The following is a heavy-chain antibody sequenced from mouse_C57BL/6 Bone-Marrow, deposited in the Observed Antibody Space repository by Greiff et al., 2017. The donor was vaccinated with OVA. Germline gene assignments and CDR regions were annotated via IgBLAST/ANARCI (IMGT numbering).Heavy chain of an antibody. V-gene: IGHV2-5*01. CDR3: AKRGGNPYAMDY. J-gene: IGHJ4*01. CDR2: IWRGGST. D-gene: IGHD2-1*01. Sequence: VQVVESGPGLVQPSQSLSITCTVSGFSLTSYGVHWVRQSPGKGLEWLGVIWRGGSTDYNAAFMSRLSITKDNSKSQVFFKMNSLQADDTAIYYCAKRGGNPYAMDYWGQGTSVTVSS. CDR1: GFSLTSYG.